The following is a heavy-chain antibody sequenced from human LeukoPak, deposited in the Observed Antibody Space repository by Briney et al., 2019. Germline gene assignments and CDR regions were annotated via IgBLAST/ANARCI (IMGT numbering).Heavy chain of an antibody. D-gene: IGHD2-15*01. V-gene: IGHV1-46*01. CDR2: INPSGGST. J-gene: IGHJ4*02. CDR3: AVVVVAATSFDY. Sequence: ASVKVSCKASGYAFINYAINWVRQAPGQGLEWMGIINPSGGSTSYAQKFQGRVTMTRDTSTSTVYMELSSLRSEDTAVYYCAVVVVAATSFDYWGQGTLVTVSS. CDR1: GYAFINYA.